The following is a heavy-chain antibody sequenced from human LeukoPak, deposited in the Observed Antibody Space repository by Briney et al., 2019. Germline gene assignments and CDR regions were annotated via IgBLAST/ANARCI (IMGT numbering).Heavy chain of an antibody. J-gene: IGHJ3*02. CDR1: GGSFSGYY. V-gene: IGHV4-34*01. CDR2: INHSGST. CDR3: ARARSGWHFQGVVLNAFDI. Sequence: SETLSLTCAVYGGSFSGYYWSWIRQPPGKGLEWIGEINHSGSTNYNPSLKSRVTISVDTSKNQFSLKLSSVTAADTAVYYCARARSGWHFQGVVLNAFDIWGQGTMVTVSS. D-gene: IGHD6-19*01.